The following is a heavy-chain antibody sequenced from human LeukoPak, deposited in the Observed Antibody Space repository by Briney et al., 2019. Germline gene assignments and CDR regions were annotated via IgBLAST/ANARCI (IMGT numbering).Heavy chain of an antibody. D-gene: IGHD2-2*02. V-gene: IGHV4-59*12. CDR1: GGSISSYY. CDR2: INYSGST. Sequence: KPSETLSLTCTVSGGSISSYYWSWIRQPPGKGLEWIGYINYSGSTNYNPSLKSRVTISVDTSKNQFSLRLTSVTAADTAVYYCAREPIVVVPAAIFGWFDPWGQGTLVTVSS. J-gene: IGHJ5*02. CDR3: AREPIVVVPAAIFGWFDP.